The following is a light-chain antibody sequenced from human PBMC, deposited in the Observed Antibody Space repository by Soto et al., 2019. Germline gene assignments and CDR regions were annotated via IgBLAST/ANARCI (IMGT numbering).Light chain of an antibody. Sequence: QSALTQHPSASGSPGQSVTISCTGTSSDVAGYNYVSWYQQHPGKAPKLMIYEVSKRPSGVPDRFSGSKSGNTASLTVSGLQAEDEADYYCSSYAGNNNLVFGGGTKLTVL. CDR1: SSDVAGYNY. CDR2: EVS. V-gene: IGLV2-8*01. J-gene: IGLJ2*01. CDR3: SSYAGNNNLV.